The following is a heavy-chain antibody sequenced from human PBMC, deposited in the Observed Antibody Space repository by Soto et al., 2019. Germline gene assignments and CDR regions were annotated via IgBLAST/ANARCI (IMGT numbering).Heavy chain of an antibody. V-gene: IGHV1-8*01. D-gene: IGHD6-13*01. CDR2: MNPNSGNT. Sequence: QVQLVQSGAEVKKPGASVKVSCKASGYTFTSYDINWVRQATGQGLEWMGWMNPNSGNTGYAQKFQGRVTXXRXTXXSTAYMELSSLRSEDTAVYYCARGGGIAARDWFDPWGQGTLVTVSS. CDR1: GYTFTSYD. J-gene: IGHJ5*02. CDR3: ARGGGIAARDWFDP.